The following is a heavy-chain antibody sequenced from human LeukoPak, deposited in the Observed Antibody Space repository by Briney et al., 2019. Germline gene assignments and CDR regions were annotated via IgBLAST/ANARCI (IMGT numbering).Heavy chain of an antibody. V-gene: IGHV4-59*01. CDR2: IYYSGST. D-gene: IGHD2-21*02. Sequence: NPSETLSLTCTVSGGSISSYYWSWIRQPPGKGLEWIGYIYYSGSTNYNPSLKSRVTISVDTSKNQFSLKLSSVTAADTAVYYCARGKLTDCGGDCYSGFDYWGQGTLVTVSS. CDR1: GGSISSYY. J-gene: IGHJ4*02. CDR3: ARGKLTDCGGDCYSGFDY.